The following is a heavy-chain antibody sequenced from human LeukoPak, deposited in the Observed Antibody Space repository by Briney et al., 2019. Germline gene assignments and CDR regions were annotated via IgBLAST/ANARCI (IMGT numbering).Heavy chain of an antibody. V-gene: IGHV3-53*01. CDR1: GFTVSSNY. CDR2: IYSGGST. Sequence: GGSLRLSCAASGFTVSSNYMSWVRQAPGKGLEGVSVIYSGGSTYYADSVKGRFTISRDNSKNTLYLQMNSLRAEDTAVYYCARTTVTTLFDYWGQGTLVTVSS. J-gene: IGHJ4*02. D-gene: IGHD4-17*01. CDR3: ARTTVTTLFDY.